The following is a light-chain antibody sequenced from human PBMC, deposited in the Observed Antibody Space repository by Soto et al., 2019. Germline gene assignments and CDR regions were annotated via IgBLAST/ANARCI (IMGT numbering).Light chain of an antibody. Sequence: DVQITQSPSLLSSSVVERLTITCRASQDISSYLAWYQQKPGKAPKLLIHSASTLNSGVPLRFSGSGSGTEFTLTISGLQPEDFATYYCQQLNSYPPWTFGQGTKVDIK. CDR2: SAS. J-gene: IGKJ1*01. CDR1: QDISSY. CDR3: QQLNSYPPWT. V-gene: IGKV1-9*01.